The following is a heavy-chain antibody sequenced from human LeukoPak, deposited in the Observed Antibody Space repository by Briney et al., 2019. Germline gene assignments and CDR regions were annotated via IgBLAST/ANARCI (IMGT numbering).Heavy chain of an antibody. D-gene: IGHD5-24*01. V-gene: IGHV3-7*01. CDR3: VRDVDI. J-gene: IGHJ4*02. CDR2: IRQDGGAK. CDR1: GFIFNDFW. Sequence: GGSLRLSCTASGFIFNDFWMSWVRQAPGVGLEWVANIRQDGGAKNYVDSVKGRFTISRDNSKNTLYLQMNSLRAEDTAVYYCVRDVDIWGQGTLVTVSS.